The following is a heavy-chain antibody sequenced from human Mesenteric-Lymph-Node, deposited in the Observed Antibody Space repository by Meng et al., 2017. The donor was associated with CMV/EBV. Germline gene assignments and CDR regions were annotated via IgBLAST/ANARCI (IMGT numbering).Heavy chain of an antibody. CDR3: ARSSGYSGYDSGDY. Sequence: GGSLRLSCAASGFTFDDYGMSWVRQAPGKGLEWVAVISYDGSNKYYADSVKGRFTISRDNSKNTLYLQMNSLRAEDTAVYYCARSSGYSGYDSGDYWGQGTLVTVSS. D-gene: IGHD5-12*01. V-gene: IGHV3-30*03. CDR2: ISYDGSNK. CDR1: GFTFDDYG. J-gene: IGHJ4*02.